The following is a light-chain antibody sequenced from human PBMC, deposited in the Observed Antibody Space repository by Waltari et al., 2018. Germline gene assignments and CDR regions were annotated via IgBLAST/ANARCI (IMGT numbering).Light chain of an antibody. J-gene: IGLJ2*01. Sequence: QSVLTQPPSVSGAPGQGVTISCTGSRSNLGEGYDVHWYQQVPGTAPKVLIYANSNRPSRVPDRFSCSKSGTSASLAITGLQAEDEADYYCQCYDSRLSGVVFGGGTKLTVL. CDR3: QCYDSRLSGVV. CDR2: ANS. V-gene: IGLV1-40*01. CDR1: RSNLGEGYD.